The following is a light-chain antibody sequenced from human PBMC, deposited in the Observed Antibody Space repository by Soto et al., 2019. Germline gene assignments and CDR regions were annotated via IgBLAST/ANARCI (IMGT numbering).Light chain of an antibody. CDR2: DVS. CDR3: SSYTSSSTVV. Sequence: QSVLTQPASVSGSPGQSITISYTGTSSDVGGYNYVSWYQQHPGKAPKLMIYDVSNRPSGVSIRFSGSKSGNTASLTISGLQAEDEADYYCSSYTSSSTVVFGGGTKLTVL. J-gene: IGLJ2*01. CDR1: SSDVGGYNY. V-gene: IGLV2-14*01.